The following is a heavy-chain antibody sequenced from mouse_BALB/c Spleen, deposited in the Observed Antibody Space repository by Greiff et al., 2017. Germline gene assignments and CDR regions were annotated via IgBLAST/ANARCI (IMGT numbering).Heavy chain of an antibody. CDR2: ISSGSSTI. CDR3: ARPPLTGTGFAY. V-gene: IGHV5-17*02. D-gene: IGHD4-1*01. CDR1: GFTFSSFG. J-gene: IGHJ3*01. Sequence: EVLLVESGGGLVQPGGSRKLSCAASGFTFSSFGMHWVRQAPEKGLEWVAYISSGSSTIYYADTVKGRFTISRDNPKNTLFLQMTSLRSEDTAMYYCARPPLTGTGFAYWGQGTLVTVSA.